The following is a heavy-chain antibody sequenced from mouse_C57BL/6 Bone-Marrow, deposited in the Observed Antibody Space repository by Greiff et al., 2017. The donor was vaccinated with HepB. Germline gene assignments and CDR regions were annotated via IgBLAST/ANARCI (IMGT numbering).Heavy chain of an antibody. CDR2: INSDGGST. CDR1: EYEFPSHD. D-gene: IGHD2-4*01. V-gene: IGHV5-2*01. CDR3: ERLRDYDGDWYFDV. J-gene: IGHJ1*03. Sequence: EVQLVESGGGLVQPGESLKLSCESNEYEFPSHDMSWVRKTPEKRLELVAAINSDGGSTYYPDTMERRFIISRDNTKKTLYLQMSSLRSEDTALYYCERLRDYDGDWYFDVWGTGTTVTVSS.